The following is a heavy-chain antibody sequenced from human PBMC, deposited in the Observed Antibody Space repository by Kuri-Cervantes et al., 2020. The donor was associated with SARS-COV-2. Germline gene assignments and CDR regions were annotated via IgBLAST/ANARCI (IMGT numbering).Heavy chain of an antibody. CDR1: GFTFNRYS. CDR3: ARDRRVGASRPTHFDY. CDR2: IRYDGSNK. D-gene: IGHD1-26*01. V-gene: IGHV3-30*02. Sequence: GESLKISCAASGFTFNRYSMHWVRQAPGKGLEWVAFIRYDGSNKYYADSVKGRFTISRDNSKNTLYLQMNSLRTEDTAVYYCARDRRVGASRPTHFDYWGQGTLVTVSS. J-gene: IGHJ4*02.